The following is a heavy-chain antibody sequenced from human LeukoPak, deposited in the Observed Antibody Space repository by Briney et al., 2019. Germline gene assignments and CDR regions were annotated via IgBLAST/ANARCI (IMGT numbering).Heavy chain of an antibody. CDR2: ISSSSSYI. CDR1: GFTFSSYS. V-gene: IGHV3-21*01. D-gene: IGHD2-2*01. Sequence: GGSLRLSCAASGFTFSSYSMNWVRQAPGKGLEWVSSISSSSSYIYYADSVKGRFTISRDNAKNSLYLQMNSLRAEDTAVYYCARDPWGYCSSTSCYFDYWGQGTLVTVSS. CDR3: ARDPWGYCSSTSCYFDY. J-gene: IGHJ4*02.